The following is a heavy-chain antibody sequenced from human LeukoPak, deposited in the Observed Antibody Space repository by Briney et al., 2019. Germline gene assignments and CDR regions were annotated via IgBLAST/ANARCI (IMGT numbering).Heavy chain of an antibody. J-gene: IGHJ4*02. CDR2: IYYSGST. D-gene: IGHD2-15*01. Sequence: PSETLSLTCTVSGGSISSYYWSWIRQPPGKGLEWIGYIYYSGSTNYNPSLKSRVTISVDTSKNQSSLKLSSVTAADTAVYYCARLYSSSWFCSGGSCRCFDCWGQGTLVTVSS. CDR1: GGSISSYY. V-gene: IGHV4-59*01. CDR3: ARLYSSSWFCSGGSCRCFDC.